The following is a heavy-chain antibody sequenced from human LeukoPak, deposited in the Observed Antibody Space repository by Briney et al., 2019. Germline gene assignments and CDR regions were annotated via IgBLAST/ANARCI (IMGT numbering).Heavy chain of an antibody. V-gene: IGHV4-39*01. CDR3: ARLGNYYGSGTYWSY. D-gene: IGHD3-10*01. CDR1: GGSISSSSYY. Sequence: SETLSLTCTVSGGSISSSSYYWGWIRQPPGKGLEWIGSIYYSGTTYYNPSLKSRVTISVDTSKNQFSLKLSSVTAADTAVYYCARLGNYYGSGTYWSYWGQGTLVTVSS. CDR2: IYYSGTT. J-gene: IGHJ4*02.